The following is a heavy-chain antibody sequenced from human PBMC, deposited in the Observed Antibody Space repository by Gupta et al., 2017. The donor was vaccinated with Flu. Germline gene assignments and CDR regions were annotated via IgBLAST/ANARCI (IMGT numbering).Heavy chain of an antibody. D-gene: IGHD3-3*01. CDR1: GFSLSTSGVG. V-gene: IGHV2-5*01. CDR3: AHTVGVGVVKASHNYYFDY. Sequence: QITLKESGPTLVKPTQTLTLTCTFSGFSLSTSGVGVGWIRQPPGKALEWLALIYWNDDKRYSPSLKSRLTITKDTSKNQVVLNMTNMDPVDTATNYCAHTVGVGVVKASHNYYFDYWGQGTLVTGSS. J-gene: IGHJ4*02. CDR2: IYWNDDK.